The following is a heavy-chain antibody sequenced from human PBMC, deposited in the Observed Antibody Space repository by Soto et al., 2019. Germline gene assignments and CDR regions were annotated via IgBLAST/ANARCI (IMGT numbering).Heavy chain of an antibody. J-gene: IGHJ6*03. CDR2: IQSGGPT. Sequence: EVCLRFSCAASGFTVSSNYLSWVSQALGQGLEWVSLIQSGGPTYYADPVKGRFTIARDTSENTVHLQMDSLRAEDTAVYYCARDDFLCDGDRCYGVPLGVWGKVTRVTLAS. CDR3: ARDDFLCDGDRCYGVPLGV. CDR1: GFTVSSNY. D-gene: IGHD2-21*01. V-gene: IGHV3-66*01.